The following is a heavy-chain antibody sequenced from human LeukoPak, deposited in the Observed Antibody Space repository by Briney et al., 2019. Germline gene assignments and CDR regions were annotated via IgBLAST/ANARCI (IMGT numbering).Heavy chain of an antibody. V-gene: IGHV1-2*02. CDR1: GYTFTGYY. CDR2: INPNSGGT. J-gene: IGHJ2*01. D-gene: IGHD3-22*01. CDR3: ARSGGYTGWYSDL. Sequence: ASVKVSCKASGYTFTGYYMHWVRQAPGQGLEWMGWINPNSGGTNYAQKFQGRVTMTRDTSISTAYMELSRLRSDDTAVYYCARSGGYTGWYSDLWGRGTLVTVSS.